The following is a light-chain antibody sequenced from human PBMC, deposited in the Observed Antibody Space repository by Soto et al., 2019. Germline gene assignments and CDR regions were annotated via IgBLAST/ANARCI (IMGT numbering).Light chain of an antibody. V-gene: IGLV1-51*01. CDR3: ATWDTTLSVYV. CDR2: AND. CDR1: SSNIGNNF. J-gene: IGLJ1*01. Sequence: QSVLTQPPSVSAAPGQTVSISCSGSSSNIGNNFVSWYQHLPGTAPNLLILANDKRPSGIPDRFSGSKSDTSATLGIIALQPGDEADYYCATWDTTLSVYVFGTGTKLTVL.